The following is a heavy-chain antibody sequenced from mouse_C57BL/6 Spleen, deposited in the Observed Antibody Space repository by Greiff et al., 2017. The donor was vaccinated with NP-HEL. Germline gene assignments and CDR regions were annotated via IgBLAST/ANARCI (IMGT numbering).Heavy chain of an antibody. V-gene: IGHV7-3*01. CDR2: IRNTANGYTT. Sequence: EVKVVESGGGLVQPGGSLSLSCAASGFTFTDYYMSWVRQPPGKALEWLGFIRNTANGYTTEYSASVKGRFTISRDNSQSILYLQMNALRAEDSATYYCARYREYFDYWGQGTTLTVSS. CDR1: GFTFTDYY. CDR3: ARYREYFDY. J-gene: IGHJ2*01.